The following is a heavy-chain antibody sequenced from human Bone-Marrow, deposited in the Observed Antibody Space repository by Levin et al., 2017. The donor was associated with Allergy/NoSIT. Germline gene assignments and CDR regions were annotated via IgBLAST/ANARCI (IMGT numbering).Heavy chain of an antibody. D-gene: IGHD3-16*01. Sequence: ASVKVSCKASGYTFTSYDINWVRQATGQGLEWMGWMNPNSGNTGYAQKFQGRVTMTRNTSISTAYMELSSLRSEDTAVYYCARERRITVPRGTNWFDPWGQGTLVTVSS. J-gene: IGHJ5*02. CDR2: MNPNSGNT. CDR3: ARERRITVPRGTNWFDP. CDR1: GYTFTSYD. V-gene: IGHV1-8*01.